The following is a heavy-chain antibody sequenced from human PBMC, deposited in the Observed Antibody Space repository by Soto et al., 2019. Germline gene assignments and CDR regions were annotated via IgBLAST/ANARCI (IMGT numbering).Heavy chain of an antibody. Sequence: QVQLVESGGGVVQPGRSLRLSCAASGFTFSSYGMHWVRQAPGKGLEWVAVIWYDGSNKYYADSVKGRFTISRDNSKNTVYLQMNSLRAEDTAVYYCARDRYSSGWYDFDDWGQGTLVTVSS. V-gene: IGHV3-33*01. CDR1: GFTFSSYG. CDR3: ARDRYSSGWYDFDD. D-gene: IGHD6-19*01. CDR2: IWYDGSNK. J-gene: IGHJ4*02.